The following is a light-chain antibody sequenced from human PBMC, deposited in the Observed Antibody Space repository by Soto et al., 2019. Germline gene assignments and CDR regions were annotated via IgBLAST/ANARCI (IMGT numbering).Light chain of an antibody. Sequence: QSVLTQPASVSGSPGQWITISCTGPSSDIGGYNYVSWYQQYPGKAPKLMIYDVTTRPSGVSNRFSGSKSGNTASLTISGLQAEDEADYYCSSYSSSSTAYVFGSGTKLTVL. V-gene: IGLV2-14*01. CDR1: SSDIGGYNY. J-gene: IGLJ1*01. CDR2: DVT. CDR3: SSYSSSSTAYV.